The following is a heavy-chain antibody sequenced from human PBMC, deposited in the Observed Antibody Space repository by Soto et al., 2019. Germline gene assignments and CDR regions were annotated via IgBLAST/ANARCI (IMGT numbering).Heavy chain of an antibody. D-gene: IGHD3-9*01. V-gene: IGHV1-18*01. Sequence: QVQLVQSGAEVKKPGASVKVSCKASGYTFTSDGISWVRQAPGQGLEWMGWISAYNGNTNYAQKLQGRVTMTTDTSTSTAYMELRSLRSDDTAVYYCARDRDYDILTGYSFRYYYYGMDVWGQGTTVTVSS. CDR2: ISAYNGNT. J-gene: IGHJ6*02. CDR1: GYTFTSDG. CDR3: ARDRDYDILTGYSFRYYYYGMDV.